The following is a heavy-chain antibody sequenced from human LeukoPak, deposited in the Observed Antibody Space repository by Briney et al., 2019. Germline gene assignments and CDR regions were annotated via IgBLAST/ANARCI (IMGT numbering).Heavy chain of an antibody. CDR1: GYTFTSYG. V-gene: IGHV1-18*01. J-gene: IGHJ4*02. D-gene: IGHD5-18*01. Sequence: GASVKVSCKASGYTFTSYGISWVRQAPGQGLEWMGWISAYNGNTNYAQKLQGRVTMTRDTSTSTVYMELSSLRSEDTAVYYCARDRNAGYSYGAFDYWGQGTLVTVSS. CDR2: ISAYNGNT. CDR3: ARDRNAGYSYGAFDY.